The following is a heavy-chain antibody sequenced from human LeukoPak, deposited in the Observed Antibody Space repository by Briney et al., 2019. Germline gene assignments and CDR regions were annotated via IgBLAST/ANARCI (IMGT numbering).Heavy chain of an antibody. D-gene: IGHD1-7*01. CDR2: IYTSGST. CDR3: ASGYNWNYILGH. Sequence: SQTLSLTCTVSGGSITSGSHYWSWIRQPAGKGLEWIGRIYTSGSTDYSPSLKSRVTISVDTSKNQFSLKLTSVTAADTAVYYCASGYNWNYILGHWGQGTLVTVSS. V-gene: IGHV4-61*02. CDR1: GGSITSGSHY. J-gene: IGHJ4*02.